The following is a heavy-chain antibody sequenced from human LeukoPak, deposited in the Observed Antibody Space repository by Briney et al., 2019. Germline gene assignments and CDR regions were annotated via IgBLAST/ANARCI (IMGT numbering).Heavy chain of an antibody. J-gene: IGHJ6*02. D-gene: IGHD1-1*01. CDR2: ISSSSYI. V-gene: IGHV3-21*01. CDR1: GLTFSSYS. Sequence: PGGSLRLSCAASGLTFSSYSMNWVRQPPGKGLEWVSSISSSSYIYYADSVKGRFTISRDNAKNSLYVQMNSLRAEDTAVYYCARGWSQWWNDVKNGMDVWGQGTTVTVSS. CDR3: ARGWSQWWNDVKNGMDV.